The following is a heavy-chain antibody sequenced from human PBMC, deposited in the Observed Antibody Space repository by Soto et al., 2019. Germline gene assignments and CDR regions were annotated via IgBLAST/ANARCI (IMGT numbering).Heavy chain of an antibody. D-gene: IGHD3-10*01. CDR1: GFTFSSYE. CDR3: ARGAGTVGRGFSGMDV. Sequence: ESGGGLVQPGGSLRLSCAASGFTFSSYEMNWVRQTPGKGLEWISYISSTNSTIYYADSVKGRFTISRDNAKNSLYLQMKSLTAEDTAVYYCARGAGTVGRGFSGMDVWGQGTAVTVSS. J-gene: IGHJ6*02. CDR2: ISSTNSTI. V-gene: IGHV3-48*03.